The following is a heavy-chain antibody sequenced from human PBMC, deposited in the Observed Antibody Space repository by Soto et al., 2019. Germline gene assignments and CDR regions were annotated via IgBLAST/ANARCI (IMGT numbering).Heavy chain of an antibody. Sequence: QVQLQESGPRLLKPSETLSLTWTVSGASVSCGSYYWTWIRQPPEKGPELVRYVHSTGGTKYSPHLTTRVSMSADTSKNQFSLKLSSVTTADTAVYYCATDGDGCNYWGQGILVTVSS. CDR2: VHSTGGT. V-gene: IGHV4-61*01. CDR3: ATDGDGCNY. CDR1: GASVSCGSYY. D-gene: IGHD6-19*01. J-gene: IGHJ4*02.